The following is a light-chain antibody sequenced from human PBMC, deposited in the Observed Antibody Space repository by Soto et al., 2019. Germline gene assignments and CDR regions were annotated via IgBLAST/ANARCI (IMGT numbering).Light chain of an antibody. CDR3: SSYGGSNNLV. CDR1: SSNLGAGYD. J-gene: IGLJ2*01. Sequence: QSVLTQPPSVSGAPGQRVTLSCTGNSSNLGAGYDVHWYQQLPGAAPKLVIFGNRNRPSGVPERFSGSKSGTSASLAITGLQAEDEADYYCSSYGGSNNLVFGGATKLTVL. V-gene: IGLV1-40*01. CDR2: GNR.